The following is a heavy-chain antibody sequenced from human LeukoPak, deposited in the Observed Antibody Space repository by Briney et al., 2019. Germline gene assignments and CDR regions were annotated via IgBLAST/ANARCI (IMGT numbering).Heavy chain of an antibody. CDR3: ARGPYYFGSGD. V-gene: IGHV3-74*01. CDR2: INSDGSSI. D-gene: IGHD3-10*01. J-gene: IGHJ4*02. Sequence: GGSLRLSCAASGFTFSSHWMHWVRQAPGKGLVWVSSINSDGSSITYADFVKGRFTISRDNAKNTLYLQMNSLRAEDTALYYCARGPYYFGSGDWGQGTLVTVSS. CDR1: GFTFSSHW.